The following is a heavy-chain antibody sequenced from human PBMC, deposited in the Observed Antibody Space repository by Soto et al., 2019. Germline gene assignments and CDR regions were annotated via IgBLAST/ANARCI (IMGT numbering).Heavy chain of an antibody. J-gene: IGHJ6*02. CDR3: ASRIYSGYDYYYYYGMDV. D-gene: IGHD5-12*01. CDR2: ILPLFAAA. V-gene: IGHV1-69*13. CDR1: GGTFGGYG. Sequence: ASVKVSCKASGGTFGGYGLSWMRQAPGQGLEWMGGILPLFAAANYAQKFQGRVTISAEESASAAYLELHSLRSDDTAVYYCASRIYSGYDYYYYYGMDVWGQGTTVTVSS.